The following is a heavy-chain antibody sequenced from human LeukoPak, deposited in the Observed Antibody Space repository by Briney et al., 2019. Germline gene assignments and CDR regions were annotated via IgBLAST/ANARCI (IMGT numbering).Heavy chain of an antibody. CDR3: ARDRRYCSGGSCYFDYFFDY. J-gene: IGHJ4*02. D-gene: IGHD2-15*01. CDR2: ISYDGSIN. Sequence: PGRSLRLSCAASGFTINSYAVHWVRQAPGKGLEWVAVISYDGSINFYSASVKGRFTISRDNSKNTLHLQMNSLRADDTALYFCARDRRYCSGGSCYFDYFFDYWGQGTLVTVSS. CDR1: GFTINSYA. V-gene: IGHV3-30*04.